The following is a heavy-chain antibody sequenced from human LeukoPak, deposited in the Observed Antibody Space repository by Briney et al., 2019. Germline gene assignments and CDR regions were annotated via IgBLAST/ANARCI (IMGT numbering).Heavy chain of an antibody. CDR1: GYTFTSYG. CDR3: ARESGYTSTHDAFDI. Sequence: ASVKVSCKASGYTFTSYGISWVRQALGQGLEWMGWINTNTGNPAYAQAFTGRFVFSLDTSVSTAYLQISSLKAEDTAVYYCARESGYTSTHDAFDIWGQGTMVTVSS. CDR2: INTNTGNP. D-gene: IGHD6-13*01. J-gene: IGHJ3*02. V-gene: IGHV7-4-1*02.